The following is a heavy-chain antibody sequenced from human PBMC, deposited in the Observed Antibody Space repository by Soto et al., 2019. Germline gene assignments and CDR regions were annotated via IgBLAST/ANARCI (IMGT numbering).Heavy chain of an antibody. Sequence: SETLSLTCTVSGGSISSSSYYWSWIRQPPGKGLEWIGYIYHSGSTNYNPSLKSRVTISVDKSKNQFSLKLSSVTAADTAVYYCALSRYCSGGSCYTPSGYYYMDVWGKGATVTVS. CDR3: ALSRYCSGGSCYTPSGYYYMDV. CDR1: GGSISSSSYY. CDR2: IYHSGST. J-gene: IGHJ6*03. D-gene: IGHD2-15*01. V-gene: IGHV4-61*05.